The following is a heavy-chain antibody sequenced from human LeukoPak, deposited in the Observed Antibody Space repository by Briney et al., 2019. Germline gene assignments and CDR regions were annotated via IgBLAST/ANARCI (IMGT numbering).Heavy chain of an antibody. Sequence: GGSLRLSCAASGFTFSSYAMSWVRQAPGKGLEWVSRINYDGSFTNYAESVKGRFTISRDNAKNTLYLQMNSLRAEDTAVYYCVLLREDDDFDIWGQGTMVTVSS. CDR1: GFTFSSYA. V-gene: IGHV3-74*01. CDR2: INYDGSFT. CDR3: VLLREDDDFDI. D-gene: IGHD3-10*01. J-gene: IGHJ3*02.